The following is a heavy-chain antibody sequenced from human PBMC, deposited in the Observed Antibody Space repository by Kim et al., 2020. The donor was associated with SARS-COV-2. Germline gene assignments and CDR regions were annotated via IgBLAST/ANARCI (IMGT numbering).Heavy chain of an antibody. J-gene: IGHJ4*02. V-gene: IGHV3-48*02. D-gene: IGHD3-3*01. CDR1: GFSFSTFS. CDR2: ISPTSKIV. CDR3: TRGFFGIDY. Sequence: GGSLRLSCVASGFSFSTFSMNWVRQSPGGGLEWISYISPTSKIVYYRDSVKGRFAVSRDNAKNSLFLHMDRLSDEDTAVYYCTRGFFGIDYWGQGTPVSVAS.